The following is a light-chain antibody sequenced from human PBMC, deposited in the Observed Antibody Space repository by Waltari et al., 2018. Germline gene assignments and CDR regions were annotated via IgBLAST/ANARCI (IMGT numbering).Light chain of an antibody. CDR3: AAWDTSLDGYV. J-gene: IGLJ1*01. Sequence: QFVLTQPPSVSAAPGQKVTISCSGSTSNIGNNYISWYQQLPGTAPKLLIYDNDNRPSGIPDRFAGSKSGTSATLGITGLQTGDEVDYYCAAWDTSLDGYVFGTGTKVTVL. V-gene: IGLV1-51*01. CDR1: TSNIGNNY. CDR2: DND.